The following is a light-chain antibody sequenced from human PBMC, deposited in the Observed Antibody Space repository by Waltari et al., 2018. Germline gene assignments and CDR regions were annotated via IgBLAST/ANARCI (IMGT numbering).Light chain of an antibody. CDR2: EDI. Sequence: QSALTQPASVSGSPGQSITIYCTGTSSDVGNYNLVSWYQQHPGKAPKLMIYEDIKRPAGVSNRFAGSKSGNTASRTISGLQAEDEADYYCCSYAGSSTFVFGGGTKLTVL. J-gene: IGLJ2*01. V-gene: IGLV2-23*02. CDR1: SSDVGNYNL. CDR3: CSYAGSSTFV.